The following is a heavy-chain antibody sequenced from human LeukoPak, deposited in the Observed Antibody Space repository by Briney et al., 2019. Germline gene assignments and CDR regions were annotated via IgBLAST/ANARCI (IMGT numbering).Heavy chain of an antibody. CDR2: IYYSGST. J-gene: IGHJ3*02. D-gene: IGHD2-2*01. V-gene: IGHV4-39*01. CDR1: GGSISSSSYY. Sequence: SETLSLTCTVSGGSISSSSYYWCWIRQPPGKGLKRIGSIYYSGSTYYNPSLKSRVTISVDTSKNQFSLKLSSVTAADTAVYFCARHRVVVVRAFDDAFDILSQGTMVTVSS. CDR3: ARHRVVVVRAFDDAFDI.